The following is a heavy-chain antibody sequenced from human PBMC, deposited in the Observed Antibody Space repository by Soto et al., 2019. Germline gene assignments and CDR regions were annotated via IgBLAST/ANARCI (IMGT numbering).Heavy chain of an antibody. CDR2: ISSSSSTI. CDR1: GFTFSSYS. V-gene: IGHV3-48*01. J-gene: IGHJ4*02. CDR3: ARANYYGSPGDFDY. Sequence: EVQLVESGGGLVQPGGSLRLSCAASGFTFSSYSMNWVRQAPGKGLEWVSYISSSSSTIYYADSVKGRFTISRDNAKNSRNLQMNSLRAEDTAVYYCARANYYGSPGDFDYWGQGTLVTVSS. D-gene: IGHD3-10*01.